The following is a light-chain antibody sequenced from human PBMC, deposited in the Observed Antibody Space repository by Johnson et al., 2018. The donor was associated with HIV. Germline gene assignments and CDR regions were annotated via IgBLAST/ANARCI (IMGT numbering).Light chain of an antibody. CDR1: SSNIGNNY. V-gene: IGLV1-51*02. J-gene: IGLJ1*01. CDR2: ENI. CDR3: GTWNSSLSVLYV. Sequence: QSVLTQPPSVSAAPGQKVTIYCSGSSSNIGNNYVSWYQQLPGTAPKLLIYENIKRPSGIPDRFSGSKSGTSATLGITGLQTGDEADYYCGTWNSSLSVLYVFGTGTTVTVL.